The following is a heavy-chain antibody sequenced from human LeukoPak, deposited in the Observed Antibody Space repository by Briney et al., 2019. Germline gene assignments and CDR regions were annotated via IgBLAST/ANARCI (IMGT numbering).Heavy chain of an antibody. CDR2: IRKDGSDK. V-gene: IGHV3-7*03. D-gene: IGHD3-9*01. Sequence: PGGSLRLSCAASGFSFSSYWMSWVRQAPGKGLEWVAHIRKDGSDKYYLDSVKARFTISRDNVKNLVHLQMNGLRAEDTAVYYCARDRGLRYFDSFDFWGQGTRVTVSS. CDR3: ARDRGLRYFDSFDF. J-gene: IGHJ4*02. CDR1: GFSFSSYW.